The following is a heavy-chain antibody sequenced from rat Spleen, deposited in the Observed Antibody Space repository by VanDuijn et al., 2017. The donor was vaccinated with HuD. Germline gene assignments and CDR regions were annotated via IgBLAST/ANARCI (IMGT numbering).Heavy chain of an antibody. V-gene: IGHV5-31*01. J-gene: IGHJ2*01. D-gene: IGHD1-3*01. CDR2: ITNSGGST. CDR3: TRSLTTVAVY. Sequence: EVQLVESGGGLVQPGRSLKLSCVASGFTFNNYWMTWIRQAPGKGLEWVASITNSGGSTYYPDAVKGRFTISRDNAKSTLYLQMNTLRCEDTATYYGTRSLTTVAVYWGQGVMVTVSS. CDR1: GFTFNNYW.